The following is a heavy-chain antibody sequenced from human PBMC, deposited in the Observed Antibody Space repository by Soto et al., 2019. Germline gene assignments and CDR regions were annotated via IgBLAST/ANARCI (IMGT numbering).Heavy chain of an antibody. D-gene: IGHD3-16*02. CDR2: IYYSGST. CDR3: ARGRIYVWGSYRYTPFDAFDI. V-gene: IGHV4-39*01. J-gene: IGHJ3*02. Sequence: SETLSLTCTASGGSISSSSYYWGWIRQPPGKGLEWIGSIYYSGSTYYNPSLKSRVTISVDTSKNQFSLKLSSVTAADTAVYYCARGRIYVWGSYRYTPFDAFDIWGQGTMVTVSS. CDR1: GGSISSSSYY.